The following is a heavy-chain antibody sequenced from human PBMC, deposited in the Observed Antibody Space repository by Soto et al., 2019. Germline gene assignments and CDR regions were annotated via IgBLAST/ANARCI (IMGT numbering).Heavy chain of an antibody. CDR3: ARCRFYIITWYTTFDI. V-gene: IGHV4-39*01. CDR2: VSNTGNT. Sequence: QLQLQESGPGLVKPSETLSLTCSVSGGSIRGGYYWGWVRQPPGKGLEWIGCVSNTGNTYQSPSLKSRLIISADTPNNQFSLRLSSVTAEDTAVYYCARCRFYIITWYTTFDIWGHGTAVTVPS. CDR1: GGSIRGGYY. D-gene: IGHD6-13*01. J-gene: IGHJ3*02.